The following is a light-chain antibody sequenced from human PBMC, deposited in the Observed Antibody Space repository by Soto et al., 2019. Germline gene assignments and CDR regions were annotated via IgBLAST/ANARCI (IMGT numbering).Light chain of an antibody. Sequence: EIVLTQSPATLSLSPGERATLSCRASQSVSSHLAWFQQRPGQAPRLLIYDASNRATGIPDRFSGRGSGTEFTLTISSLQPDDFATYYCQQYNSYSWTFGQGTKVDIK. J-gene: IGKJ1*01. CDR1: QSVSSH. CDR3: QQYNSYSWT. V-gene: IGKV3-11*01. CDR2: DAS.